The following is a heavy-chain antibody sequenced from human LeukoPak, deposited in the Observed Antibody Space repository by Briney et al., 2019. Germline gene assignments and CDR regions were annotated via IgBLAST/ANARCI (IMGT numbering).Heavy chain of an antibody. CDR3: ARAVRDDFWSGYFY. CDR1: GGSISSSSYY. D-gene: IGHD3-3*01. V-gene: IGHV4-39*07. J-gene: IGHJ4*02. Sequence: PSETLSLTCTVSGGSISSSSYYWGWIRQPPGKGLEWIGSIYYSGSTYYNPSLKSRVTISVDTSKNQFSLKLGSVTAADTAVYYCARAVRDDFWSGYFYWGQGTLVTVSS. CDR2: IYYSGST.